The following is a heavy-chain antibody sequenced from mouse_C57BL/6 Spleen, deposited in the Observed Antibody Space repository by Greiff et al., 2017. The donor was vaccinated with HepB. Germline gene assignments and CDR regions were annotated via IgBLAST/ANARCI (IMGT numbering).Heavy chain of an antibody. D-gene: IGHD1-1*01. Sequence: VQLQQPGAELVKPGASVKMSCKASGYTFTSYWITWVKQRPGQGLEWIGDIYPGSGSTNYNEKFKSKATLTVDTSSRTAYMPLSSLTSEDSAVYYCARRVAEYYGSSYGYAMDYWGQGTSVTVSS. V-gene: IGHV1-55*01. CDR1: GYTFTSYW. CDR3: ARRVAEYYGSSYGYAMDY. CDR2: IYPGSGST. J-gene: IGHJ4*01.